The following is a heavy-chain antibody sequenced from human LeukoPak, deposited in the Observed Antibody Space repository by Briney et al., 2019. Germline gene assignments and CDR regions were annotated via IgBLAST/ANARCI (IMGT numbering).Heavy chain of an antibody. CDR3: ATDDYRGLGY. V-gene: IGHV3-74*01. CDR2: IIQDGSAT. CDR1: GITFSNYW. J-gene: IGHJ4*02. Sequence: GGSLRLSCATSGITFSNYWMHWVRQASGKGLVWVSHIIQDGSATFYADSVKGRFTISRDNAKNTVYLQMNSLRAEDTAVYYCATDDYRGLGYWGQGTLVTVSS. D-gene: IGHD3-16*01.